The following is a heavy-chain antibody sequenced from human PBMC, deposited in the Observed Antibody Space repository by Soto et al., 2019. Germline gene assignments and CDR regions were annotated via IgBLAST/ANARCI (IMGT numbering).Heavy chain of an antibody. J-gene: IGHJ6*02. V-gene: IGHV3-23*01. CDR3: PKQNPVTVPDARQPADYYYRMDA. CDR2: SSSTGTNT. Sequence: GGSLRLSCAASGFTFSSYAMSWVRQAPGKGPQWVSASSSTGTNTYYPHSLKGRFTNSTDTPKHTLYLQLNSLRAEHTAVYYCPKQNPVTVPDARQPADYYYRMDAWGQGTTVTVSS. CDR1: GFTFSSYA. D-gene: IGHD2-2*01.